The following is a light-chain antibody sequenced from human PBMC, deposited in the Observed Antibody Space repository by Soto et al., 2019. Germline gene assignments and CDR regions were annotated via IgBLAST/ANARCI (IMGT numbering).Light chain of an antibody. CDR1: RSTIGSNP. CDR2: RSD. Sequence: QSVLTQPPSASGTPGQRVTISCSGSRSTIGSNPVQWYRHLPGTAPQLLIYRSDQRPSGVPDRFSGSKSGTSASLTISGLQSEDEADYHCATWDDHVYGPVFCGGTKLTVL. V-gene: IGLV1-44*01. CDR3: ATWDDHVYGPV. J-gene: IGLJ3*02.